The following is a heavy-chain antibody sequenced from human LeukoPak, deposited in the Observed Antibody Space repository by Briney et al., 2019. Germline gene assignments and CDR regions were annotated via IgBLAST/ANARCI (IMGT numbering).Heavy chain of an antibody. J-gene: IGHJ3*02. D-gene: IGHD1-26*01. CDR3: AIDKWEPRYALDI. CDR2: INHSGST. CDR1: GGSFSGYY. V-gene: IGHV4-34*01. Sequence: KPSDTLSLPCAVYGGSFSGYYWSWIRQPTGKGRGRIWEINHSGSTNYNPSLKSRVTISFDTSKNQFSLMLSSVTAADSAVYYCAIDKWEPRYALDIWGQGTMVTVSS.